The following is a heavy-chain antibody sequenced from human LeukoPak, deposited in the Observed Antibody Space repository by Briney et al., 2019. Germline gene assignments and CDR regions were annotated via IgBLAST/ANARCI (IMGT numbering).Heavy chain of an antibody. Sequence: GSLSPSFAASGFPFSSYGMHWVRPAPGKGLEWVAVIWYDGSNKYYADSVKGRFTVSRDNSKNTLYLQMNSLRAEDTAVYYCARQLPYYHDSSGYYVFDYWGQGTLVTVSS. J-gene: IGHJ4*02. D-gene: IGHD3-22*01. CDR1: GFPFSSYG. CDR3: ARQLPYYHDSSGYYVFDY. V-gene: IGHV3-33*01. CDR2: IWYDGSNK.